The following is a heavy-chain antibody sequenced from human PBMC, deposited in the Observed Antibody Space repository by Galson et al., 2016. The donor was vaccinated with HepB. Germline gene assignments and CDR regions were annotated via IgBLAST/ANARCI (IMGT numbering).Heavy chain of an antibody. CDR1: GLTFSSNW. V-gene: IGHV3-74*01. CDR3: KRDSYTSADY. D-gene: IGHD3-16*01. Sequence: SLRLSCAVSGLTFSSNWFHWVRQAPGRGLVWVSRINNDGSETFYEDSVKGRFTISRDNAKNTVYLQMNSLRAEDSAVYYCKRDSYTSADYWGQGTLVTVSS. J-gene: IGHJ4*02. CDR2: INNDGSET.